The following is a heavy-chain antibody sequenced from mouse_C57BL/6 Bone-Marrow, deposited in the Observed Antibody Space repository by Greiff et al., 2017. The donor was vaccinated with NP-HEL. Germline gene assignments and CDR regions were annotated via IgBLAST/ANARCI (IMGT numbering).Heavy chain of an antibody. V-gene: IGHV1-66*01. J-gene: IGHJ2*01. CDR3: ARWGRLRRPFDY. CDR2: IYPGRGNT. D-gene: IGHD2-4*01. Sequence: QVQLQQSGPELVKPGASVKISCKASGYSFTSYYIHWVKQRPGQGLEWIGWIYPGRGNTKYNEKFKGKATLTADTSSSTAYMQLSSLTAEDSAVYYCARWGRLRRPFDYWGQGTTLTVSS. CDR1: GYSFTSYY.